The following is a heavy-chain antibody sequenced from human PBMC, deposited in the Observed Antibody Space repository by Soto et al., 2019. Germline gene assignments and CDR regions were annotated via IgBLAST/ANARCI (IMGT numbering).Heavy chain of an antibody. Sequence: QVQLRESGPGLVKPSQTLSLTCTVSGGSISSGGYYWNWIRQHPGKGLEWIGYIYYSGSTYYNPSLKSRVTISVDTSKNQFSLKLSSVTAADTAVYYCARGITMVRGVGLFYFDYWGQGTLVTVSS. V-gene: IGHV4-31*03. CDR3: ARGITMVRGVGLFYFDY. J-gene: IGHJ4*02. CDR2: IYYSGST. D-gene: IGHD3-10*01. CDR1: GGSISSGGYY.